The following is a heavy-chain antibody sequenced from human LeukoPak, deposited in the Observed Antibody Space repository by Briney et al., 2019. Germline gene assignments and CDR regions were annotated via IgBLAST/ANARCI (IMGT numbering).Heavy chain of an antibody. J-gene: IGHJ4*02. CDR2: ICTSGST. Sequence: PSETLSLTCAIYGGSFSGYSWTWIRQPAGKGLEWIGRICTSGSTNYNPSLKSRVTMSVDTSKNQFSLKLSSVTAADTAVYYCARGTTATGFDYWGQGTLVTVSS. D-gene: IGHD4-17*01. CDR1: GGSFSGYS. V-gene: IGHV4-59*10. CDR3: ARGTTATGFDY.